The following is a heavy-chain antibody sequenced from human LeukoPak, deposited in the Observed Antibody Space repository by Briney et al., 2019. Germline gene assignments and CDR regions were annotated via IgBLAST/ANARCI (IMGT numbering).Heavy chain of an antibody. Sequence: ASVKVSFKSSVYTFTDNFLYWVRQAPGQGLEWMGWIKPNSGGTNDAQKFQSRGTMTRDTSISTAYMELGRLRSDDAAAYYCVSEGCTVSSPHYFDYEGWGHGVTVT. CDR3: VSEGCTVSSPHYFDYEG. CDR2: IKPNSGGT. J-gene: IGHJ6*02. D-gene: IGHD4-17*01. V-gene: IGHV1-2*02. CDR1: VYTFTDNF.